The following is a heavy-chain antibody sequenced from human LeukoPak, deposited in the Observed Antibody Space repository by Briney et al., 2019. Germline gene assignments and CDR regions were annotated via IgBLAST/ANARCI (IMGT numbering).Heavy chain of an antibody. J-gene: IGHJ6*02. D-gene: IGHD4-17*01. CDR2: ISGSGGST. Sequence: PGGSLRLSCAASGFIFSNYWMSWVRQAPGKGLEWVSAISGSGGSTYYADSVKGRFTISRDNSKNTLYLQMNSLRAEDTAVYYCAKDRQGVTTNYYYGMDVWGQGTTVTVSS. CDR1: GFIFSNYW. V-gene: IGHV3-23*01. CDR3: AKDRQGVTTNYYYGMDV.